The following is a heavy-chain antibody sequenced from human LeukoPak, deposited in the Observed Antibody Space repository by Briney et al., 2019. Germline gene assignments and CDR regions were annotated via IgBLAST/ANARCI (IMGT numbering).Heavy chain of an antibody. Sequence: PGGSLRLSCVASGFSFRNYGMHWVRQAPGKGLEWVTFIRSDSSYKYYADSVKGRFTTSRDNSKNTLYLQMNSLRAEDTAVYYCAKDWSKLRNYFDYWGQGTLVTVSS. CDR2: IRSDSSYK. CDR1: GFSFRNYG. V-gene: IGHV3-30*02. J-gene: IGHJ4*02. CDR3: AKDWSKLRNYFDY. D-gene: IGHD4-17*01.